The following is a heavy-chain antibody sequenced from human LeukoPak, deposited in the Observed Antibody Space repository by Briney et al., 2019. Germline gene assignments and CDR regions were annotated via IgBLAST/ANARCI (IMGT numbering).Heavy chain of an antibody. J-gene: IGHJ4*02. CDR1: GGSISSSSSYY. CDR2: IYYTGDT. CDR3: ARYVVVPAAIFGYFDY. V-gene: IGHV4-39*01. Sequence: SETLSLTCTVSGGSISSSSSYYWGWIRQPPGKGLEWIGSIYYTGDTYYNSSLKSRVTISVDTSKNQFSLKLSSVTAADTAVYYCARYVVVPAAIFGYFDYWGQGTLVTVSS. D-gene: IGHD2-2*02.